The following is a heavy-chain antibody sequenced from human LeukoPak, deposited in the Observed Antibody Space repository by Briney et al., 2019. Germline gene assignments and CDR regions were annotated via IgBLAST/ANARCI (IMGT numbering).Heavy chain of an antibody. J-gene: IGHJ4*02. CDR2: IYYTGST. CDR1: GGSISTSSYY. V-gene: IGHV4-39*01. Sequence: PSETLSLTCTVSGGSISTSSYYWSWIRQPPGKRPEWIGTIYYTGSTYYNPSLKSRVTISVDASKNQFSLILSSVTAADTAVYYCASRPGSGSRHFDYWGQGTLVTVSS. D-gene: IGHD3-10*01. CDR3: ASRPGSGSRHFDY.